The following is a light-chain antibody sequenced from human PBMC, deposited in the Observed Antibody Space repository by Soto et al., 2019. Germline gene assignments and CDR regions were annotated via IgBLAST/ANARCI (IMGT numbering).Light chain of an antibody. CDR1: QSISSY. CDR3: QQSYSTPLLT. Sequence: DIQMTQSPSSLSASVGDRVTITCRASQSISSYLNWYQQKPGKAPKLLIYAASSLQSGVPSRFSGSGSGTDFTLTISSLQPEDVATYYYQQSYSTPLLTFGGATKVEIK. J-gene: IGKJ4*01. CDR2: AAS. V-gene: IGKV1-39*01.